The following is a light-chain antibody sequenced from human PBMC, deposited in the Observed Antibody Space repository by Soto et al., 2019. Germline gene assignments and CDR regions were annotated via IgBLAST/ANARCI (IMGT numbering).Light chain of an antibody. Sequence: EIVLTQSPGTLSLSPGERATLSCRASQSVSSSYLAWYQQKPGQAPRLLIYGASSRATGIPDRFSGSRSGTDFTLTISSLEPEEFAVYYCQQYGSPPLTFGGGTKVEIK. CDR1: QSVSSSY. CDR2: GAS. V-gene: IGKV3-20*01. CDR3: QQYGSPPLT. J-gene: IGKJ4*01.